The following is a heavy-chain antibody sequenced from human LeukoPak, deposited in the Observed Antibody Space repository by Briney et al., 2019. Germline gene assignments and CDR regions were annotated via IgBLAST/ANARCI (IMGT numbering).Heavy chain of an antibody. CDR1: GFTFSNYW. V-gene: IGHV3-7*01. D-gene: IGHD1-26*01. CDR2: IKQDGSEK. J-gene: IGHJ4*02. Sequence: PGGSLRLSCAASGFTFSNYWMSWVRQAPGKGLEWVANIKQDGSEKYYVDSVKGRFTISRDNAKNSLYLQMNSLRAEDTAVYYCARVWYSGSYSFDYWGQGTLVTVSS. CDR3: ARVWYSGSYSFDY.